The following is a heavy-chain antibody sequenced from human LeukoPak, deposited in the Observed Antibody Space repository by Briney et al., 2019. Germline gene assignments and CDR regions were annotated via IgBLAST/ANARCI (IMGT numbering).Heavy chain of an antibody. CDR3: ARGDSVNTYYDYVWGSYHPKDIDY. V-gene: IGHV1-8*01. D-gene: IGHD3-16*02. CDR2: MNPNSGNT. J-gene: IGHJ4*02. CDR1: GYTFTSYD. Sequence: GASVKVSCKXSGYTFTSYDINWVRQATGQGLEWMGWMNPNSGNTGYSQKFQGRVTMTRNTSISTAYMELSSLRSEDTAVYYCARGDSVNTYYDYVWGSYHPKDIDYWGQGTLVTVSS.